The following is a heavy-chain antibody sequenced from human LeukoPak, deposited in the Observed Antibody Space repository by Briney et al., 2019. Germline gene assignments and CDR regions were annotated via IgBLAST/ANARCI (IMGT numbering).Heavy chain of an antibody. V-gene: IGHV3-23*01. J-gene: IGHJ5*02. Sequence: GGSLRLSCAVSGFTFSSYAMSWVRQAPGKGLEWVSSISGSGGSTYYADSVKGRFTVSRHNSKNTLYLQMNSVRAEDTAVYVCAKSSYCTGGSCFWFDPWGQGTLVTVSS. CDR1: GFTFSSYA. D-gene: IGHD2-15*01. CDR2: ISGSGGST. CDR3: AKSSYCTGGSCFWFDP.